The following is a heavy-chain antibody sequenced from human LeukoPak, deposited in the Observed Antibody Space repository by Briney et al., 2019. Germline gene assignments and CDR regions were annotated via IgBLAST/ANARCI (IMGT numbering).Heavy chain of an antibody. Sequence: ASEKVSCKASGYTFTGYYMHWVRQAPGQGLEWMGRINPNSGGTNYAQKVQGRVTMTRDTSISTAYMELSRLRSDDTAVYYCARDGGSSGNPRDWGQGTLVTVSS. V-gene: IGHV1-2*06. CDR1: GYTFTGYY. J-gene: IGHJ4*02. D-gene: IGHD6-19*01. CDR2: INPNSGGT. CDR3: ARDGGSSGNPRD.